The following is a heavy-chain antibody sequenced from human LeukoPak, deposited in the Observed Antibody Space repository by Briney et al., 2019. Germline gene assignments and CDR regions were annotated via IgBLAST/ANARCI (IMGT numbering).Heavy chain of an antibody. D-gene: IGHD3-22*01. Sequence: GGSLRLSCAASGFTFSSYSMNWVRQAPGKGLEWVSYISSSSSTIYYADSVKGRFTISRDNAKNSLYLQMNSLRAEDTAVYYCAKDYAPTYYYDSSGYFPDYWGQGTLVTVSS. CDR2: ISSSSSTI. V-gene: IGHV3-48*01. CDR1: GFTFSSYS. CDR3: AKDYAPTYYYDSSGYFPDY. J-gene: IGHJ4*02.